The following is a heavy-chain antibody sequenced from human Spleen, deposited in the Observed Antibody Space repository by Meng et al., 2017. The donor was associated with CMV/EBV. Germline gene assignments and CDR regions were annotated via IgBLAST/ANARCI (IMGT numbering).Heavy chain of an antibody. D-gene: IGHD6-13*01. Sequence: GESLKISCAASGFTFNSYAMHWVRQAPGKGLEWVTLISYDGNDKYYADSVKGRFTISRDNSKNTLFLQMNSLRAEDTAVYYCARDQGNSWCMDVWGQGTTVTVSS. CDR2: ISYDGNDK. CDR3: ARDQGNSWCMDV. J-gene: IGHJ6*02. CDR1: GFTFNSYA. V-gene: IGHV3-30*04.